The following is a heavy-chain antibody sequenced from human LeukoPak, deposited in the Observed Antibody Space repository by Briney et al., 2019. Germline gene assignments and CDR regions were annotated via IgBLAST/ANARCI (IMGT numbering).Heavy chain of an antibody. CDR3: ARAFGVVINSGYNWFDP. Sequence: PSETLSLTCAVSGYSISSGYYWGWIRQPPGKGLEWIGSIYHSGSTYYNPSLKSRVTISVDTSKNQFSLKLSSVTAADTAVYYCARAFGVVINSGYNWFDPWGQGTLVTVSS. CDR1: GYSISSGYY. V-gene: IGHV4-38-2*01. CDR2: IYHSGST. D-gene: IGHD3-3*01. J-gene: IGHJ5*02.